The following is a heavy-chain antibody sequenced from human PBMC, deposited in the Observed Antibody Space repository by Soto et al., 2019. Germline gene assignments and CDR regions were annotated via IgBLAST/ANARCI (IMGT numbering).Heavy chain of an antibody. J-gene: IGHJ3*02. CDR2: IIPIFGTA. Sequence: QVQLVQSGAEVKKPGSSVKVSCKASGGTFSSYAISWVRQAPGQGLEWMGGIIPIFGTANYAQKFQGRVTITADESTSTAYMELSSLRSEDTAVYYCARASQDYDILTGYPKALGFDIWGQGTMVTVSS. CDR1: GGTFSSYA. V-gene: IGHV1-69*01. D-gene: IGHD3-9*01. CDR3: ARASQDYDILTGYPKALGFDI.